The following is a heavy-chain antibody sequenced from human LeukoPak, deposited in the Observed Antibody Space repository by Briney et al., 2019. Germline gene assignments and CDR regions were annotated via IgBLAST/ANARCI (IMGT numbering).Heavy chain of an antibody. D-gene: IGHD1-26*01. J-gene: IGHJ6*02. CDR2: TYYRSKWYN. V-gene: IGHV6-1*01. CDR1: GDSVSSNSAA. CDR3: ARLRGVVGAVRDFYYGMDV. Sequence: SKTLSLTCAISGDSVSSNSAAWNWIRQSPSRGLEWLGRTYYRSKWYNDYAVSVKSRITINPDTSKNQFSLQLNSVTPEDTAVYYCARLRGVVGAVRDFYYGMDVWGQGTTVTVSS.